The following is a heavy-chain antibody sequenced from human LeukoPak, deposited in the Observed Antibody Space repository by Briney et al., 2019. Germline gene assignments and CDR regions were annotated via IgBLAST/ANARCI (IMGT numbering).Heavy chain of an antibody. J-gene: IGHJ2*01. CDR2: IYYSGST. D-gene: IGHD6-13*01. Sequence: SETLSLTCAVSGGSISSYYWSWIRQPPGKGLEWIGYIYYSGSTNYNPSLKSRVTISVDTSENQFSLKLSSVTAADTAVYYCARDRDSSSWYGDWYFDLWGRGTLVTVSS. CDR1: GGSISSYY. CDR3: ARDRDSSSWYGDWYFDL. V-gene: IGHV4-59*01.